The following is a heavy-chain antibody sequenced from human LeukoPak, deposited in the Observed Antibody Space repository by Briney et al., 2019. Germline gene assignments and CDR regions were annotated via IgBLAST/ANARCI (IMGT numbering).Heavy chain of an antibody. CDR3: ARNFREDY. J-gene: IGHJ4*02. Sequence: PSETLSLTCTVSGGSISSYYWSWIRQPPGKGLEWIGSIYYSGSTYYNPSLKSRVTISVDTSKNQFSLKLSSVTAADTAVYYCARNFREDYWGQGTLVTVSS. V-gene: IGHV4-39*07. D-gene: IGHD2/OR15-2a*01. CDR1: GGSISSYY. CDR2: IYYSGST.